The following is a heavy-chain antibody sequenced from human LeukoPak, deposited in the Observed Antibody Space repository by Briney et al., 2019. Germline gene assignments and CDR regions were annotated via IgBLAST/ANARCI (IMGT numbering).Heavy chain of an antibody. CDR3: ARDHPYYYDSSGYFDY. Sequence: SVKVSCKASGYAFSSYAISWVRQAPGQGLEWMGRIIPILGIANYAQKFQGRVTITADKSTSTAYMELSSLRSEDTAVYYCARDHPYYYDSSGYFDYWGQGTLVTVSS. J-gene: IGHJ4*02. D-gene: IGHD3-22*01. CDR1: GYAFSSYA. CDR2: IIPILGIA. V-gene: IGHV1-69*04.